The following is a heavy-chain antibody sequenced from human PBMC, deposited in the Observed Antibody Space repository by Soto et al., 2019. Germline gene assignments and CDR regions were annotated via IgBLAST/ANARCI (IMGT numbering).Heavy chain of an antibody. Sequence: QVQLQESGSGLVKPSQTLSLTCAVSGGSISSGGYSWSWIRQPPGKGLEWIGYIYHSGSTYYNPSLKRRATLSMDTSKNQFSLKLNSVTAADTAVYSCARGHDANTAWGQGTLVTVSS. CDR1: GGSISSGGYS. D-gene: IGHD2-8*01. V-gene: IGHV4-30-2*01. J-gene: IGHJ5*02. CDR3: ARGHDANTA. CDR2: IYHSGST.